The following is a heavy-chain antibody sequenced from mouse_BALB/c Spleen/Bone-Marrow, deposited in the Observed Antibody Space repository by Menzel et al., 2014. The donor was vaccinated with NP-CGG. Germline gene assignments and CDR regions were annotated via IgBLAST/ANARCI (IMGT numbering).Heavy chain of an antibody. CDR3: ARGAARATWFAY. D-gene: IGHD3-1*01. Sequence: EVKVEESGGGLGQPGGSRKLSCAASGFTFSSFGMHWVRQAPEKGLEWVAYISSGSSTICYADTVKGRFTISRDNPKNTLFLQMTSLRSEDTAMYYCARGAARATWFAYWGQGTLVTVSA. CDR2: ISSGSSTI. J-gene: IGHJ3*01. V-gene: IGHV5-17*02. CDR1: GFTFSSFG.